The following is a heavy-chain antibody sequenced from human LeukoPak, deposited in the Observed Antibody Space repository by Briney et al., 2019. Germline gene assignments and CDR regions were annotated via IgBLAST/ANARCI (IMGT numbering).Heavy chain of an antibody. CDR1: GGSFSGYN. Sequence: SEALSLTCAVYGGSFSGYNWNWIRQPPGKGLEWIGEISHSGTTNYNPALKSRVTMSVDTSKNQISLNLISVTAADTAVYYCARGSPKLDSWGQGTLVSVSS. CDR2: ISHSGTT. CDR3: ARGSPKLDS. V-gene: IGHV4-34*01. J-gene: IGHJ5*01.